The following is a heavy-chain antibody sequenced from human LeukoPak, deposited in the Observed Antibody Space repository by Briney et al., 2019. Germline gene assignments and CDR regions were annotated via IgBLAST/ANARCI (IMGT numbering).Heavy chain of an antibody. J-gene: IGHJ6*02. CDR1: GFSVTSYD. CDR2: IATVGDT. D-gene: IGHD1-1*01. V-gene: IGHV3-13*01. CDR3: ARAMEDYYGMDV. Sequence: TGGSLRLSCAASGFSVTSYDMHWVRQATGKGLEWVSAIATVGDTYYPDSVKGRLTISRENAKNSLYLQMNSLRAEDTAVYYCARAMEDYYGMDVWGQGTTVTVSS.